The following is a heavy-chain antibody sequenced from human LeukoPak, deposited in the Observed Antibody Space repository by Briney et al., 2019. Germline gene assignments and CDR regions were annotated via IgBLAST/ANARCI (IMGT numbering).Heavy chain of an antibody. V-gene: IGHV4-4*07. J-gene: IGHJ4*02. CDR2: ISPSGST. D-gene: IGHD1-26*01. CDR1: GGSISSYY. CDR3: ARHYPKGRSYQFDY. Sequence: SETLSLTCTVSGGSISSYYWSWIRQPAGKGLEWIGRISPSGSTNYNPSLKSRVTISVDTSKNQFSLKLSSVTAADTAVYYCARHYPKGRSYQFDYWGQGTLVTVSS.